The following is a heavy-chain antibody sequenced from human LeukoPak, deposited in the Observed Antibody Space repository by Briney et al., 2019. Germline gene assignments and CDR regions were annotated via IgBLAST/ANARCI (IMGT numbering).Heavy chain of an antibody. D-gene: IGHD6-19*01. CDR1: GGSISSYY. J-gene: IGHJ4*02. CDR2: IYYSGST. V-gene: IGHV4-59*08. Sequence: PSETLSLTCTVSGGSISSYYWSWIRQPPGKGLEWIGYIYYSGSTNYNPSLKSRVTISVDTSKNQFSLKLSSVTAADTAVYYCASSYSSGWTGPFDYWGQGTLVTVCS. CDR3: ASSYSSGWTGPFDY.